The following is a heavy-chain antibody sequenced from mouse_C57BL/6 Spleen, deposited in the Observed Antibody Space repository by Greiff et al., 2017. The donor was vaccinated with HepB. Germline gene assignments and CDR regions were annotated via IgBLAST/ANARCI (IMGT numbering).Heavy chain of an antibody. CDR3: TPIDYGNSFFAY. V-gene: IGHV14-4*01. D-gene: IGHD2-1*01. CDR1: GFNIKDDY. Sequence: EVHLVESGAELVRPGASVKLSCTASGFNIKDDYMHWVKQRPEQGLEWIGWIDPENGDTEYASKFQGKATITADTSSNTAYLQLSSLTSEDTAVYYCTPIDYGNSFFAYWGQGTLVTVSA. J-gene: IGHJ3*01. CDR2: IDPENGDT.